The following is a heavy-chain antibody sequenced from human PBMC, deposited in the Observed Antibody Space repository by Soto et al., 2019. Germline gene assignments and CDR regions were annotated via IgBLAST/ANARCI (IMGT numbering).Heavy chain of an antibody. D-gene: IGHD3-22*01. CDR3: ARAACYYESSGYYPGDY. CDR1: GDTFTSYA. V-gene: IGHV1-3*01. CDR2: INAGNGNT. J-gene: IGHJ4*02. Sequence: VSVKVCCKASGDTFTSYAMHWVRQAPGQRLEWMGWINAGNGNTKYSQKFQGRVTFTRDTSASTVYMEVSSLRSEDTAVYYCARAACYYESSGYYPGDYWGQGTLVTVSS.